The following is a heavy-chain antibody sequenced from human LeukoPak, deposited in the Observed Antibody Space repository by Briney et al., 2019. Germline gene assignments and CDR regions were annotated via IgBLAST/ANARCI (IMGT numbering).Heavy chain of an antibody. CDR2: IYYSGST. V-gene: IGHV4-39*07. Sequence: SETLSLTCTVSGGSISSSSYYWGWIRQPPGKGLEWIGSIYYSGSTYYNPSLKRRVTISVDTSKNQFSLKLSYVTAADTAVYYCARAAKSNPIFYYYYYYYMDVWGKGTTVTVSS. CDR3: ARAAKSNPIFYYYYYYYMDV. D-gene: IGHD4-11*01. CDR1: GGSISSSSYY. J-gene: IGHJ6*03.